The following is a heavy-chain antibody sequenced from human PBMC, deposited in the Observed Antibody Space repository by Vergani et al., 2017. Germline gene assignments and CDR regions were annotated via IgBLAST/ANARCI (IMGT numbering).Heavy chain of an antibody. J-gene: IGHJ6*02. V-gene: IGHV5-51*01. D-gene: IGHD6-19*01. CDR2: IYPGDSDT. CDR1: GYSFTSYW. Sequence: EVQLVQSGAEVKKPGESLKISCKGSGYSFTSYWIAWVRQMPGKGLEWMGIIYPGDSDTRYSPSFQGQVTISADKSISTAYLQWSSLKASDTAMYYCARHLAGGIGVAGTTPYYYGMDVWGQGTTVTVSS. CDR3: ARHLAGGIGVAGTTPYYYGMDV.